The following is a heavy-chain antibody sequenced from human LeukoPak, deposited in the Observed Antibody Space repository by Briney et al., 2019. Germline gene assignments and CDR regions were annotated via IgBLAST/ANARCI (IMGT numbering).Heavy chain of an antibody. CDR2: INHSGST. J-gene: IGHJ6*03. Sequence: SSETLSLTCAVYGGSLSGYYWSWIRQPPGKGLEWAGEINHSGSTNYNPSLKSRVTISVDRSKNQFSLKLNSVTAADTAVYYCARLMVREERPYYYSYYMDVWGKGTTVTISS. V-gene: IGHV4-34*01. CDR1: GGSLSGYY. D-gene: IGHD3-10*01. CDR3: ARLMVREERPYYYSYYMDV.